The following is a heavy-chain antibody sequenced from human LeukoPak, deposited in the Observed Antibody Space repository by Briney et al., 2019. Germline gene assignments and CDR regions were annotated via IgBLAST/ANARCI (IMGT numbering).Heavy chain of an antibody. CDR3: ARESAGLGVFDI. V-gene: IGHV3-48*01. D-gene: IGHD2-8*01. CDR2: ISSSSSSI. J-gene: IGHJ3*02. Sequence: GGSLRLSCAASGFIFSSYSMNWFRQAPGKGLEWISYISSSSSSIYYADSVKGRFTISRDNAKNSLYLQMNSLRAEDTALYYCARESAGLGVFDIWGQGTMVTVSS. CDR1: GFIFSSYS.